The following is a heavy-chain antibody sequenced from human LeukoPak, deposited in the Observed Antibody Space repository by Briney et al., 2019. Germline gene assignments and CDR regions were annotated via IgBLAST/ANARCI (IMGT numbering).Heavy chain of an antibody. V-gene: IGHV4-59*05. CDR1: GVSISNYY. J-gene: IGHJ4*02. D-gene: IGHD5-18*01. Sequence: PSETLSLTCTVSGVSISNYYWTWIRQPAGKGLEWIGSIYYSGSTYYNPSLKSRVTISVDTSKNQFSLKLSSVTAADTAVYYCARGRYSGYSYGYVQYFDYWGQGTLVTVSS. CDR2: IYYSGST. CDR3: ARGRYSGYSYGYVQYFDY.